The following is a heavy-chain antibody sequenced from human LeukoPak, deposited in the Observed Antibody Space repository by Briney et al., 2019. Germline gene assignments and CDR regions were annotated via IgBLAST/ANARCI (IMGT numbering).Heavy chain of an antibody. CDR1: GASISSYY. J-gene: IGHJ5*02. Sequence: PSETLSLTCTVSGASISSYYWSWIRQPPGKGLEWIGYGLYRGSTNYNPSLKSRVTIPLDTSKNEFSLKLTSVTAADTAVYYCARVGYFGSGSYESLDPWGQGTLVTVSS. V-gene: IGHV4-59*01. CDR2: GLYRGST. D-gene: IGHD3-10*01. CDR3: ARVGYFGSGSYESLDP.